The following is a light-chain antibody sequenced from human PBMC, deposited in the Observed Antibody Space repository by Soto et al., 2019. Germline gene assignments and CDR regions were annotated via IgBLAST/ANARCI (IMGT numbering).Light chain of an antibody. CDR3: QQYNNWPS. J-gene: IGKJ5*01. CDR1: QTVSRN. CDR2: DIS. Sequence: VMTQSPATLYVSPGARAAIYRRASQTVSRNLAWYQQRPGQAPRLLIYDISNRAAGVPARFSGSGSETEFTLTIRSLQSEDFAVYFCQQYNNWPSFGQGTRLEIK. V-gene: IGKV3-15*01.